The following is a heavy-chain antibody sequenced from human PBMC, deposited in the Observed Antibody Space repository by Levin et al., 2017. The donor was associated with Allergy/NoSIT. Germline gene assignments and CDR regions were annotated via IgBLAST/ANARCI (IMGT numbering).Heavy chain of an antibody. CDR1: GITFSSYW. CDR3: ARDEPFYYYGMDV. CDR2: IKQDGSEK. J-gene: IGHJ6*02. V-gene: IGHV3-7*01. Sequence: GGSLRLSCAASGITFSSYWMSWVRQAPGKGLEWVANIKQDGSEKYYVDSVKGRFTISRDNAKNSLYLQMNSLRAEDTAVYYCARDEPFYYYGMDVWGQGTTVTVSS.